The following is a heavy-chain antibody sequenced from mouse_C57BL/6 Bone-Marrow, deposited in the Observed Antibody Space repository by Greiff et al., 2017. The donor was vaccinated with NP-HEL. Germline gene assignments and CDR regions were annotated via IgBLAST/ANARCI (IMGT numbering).Heavy chain of an antibody. J-gene: IGHJ4*01. CDR2: INPSSGYT. Sequence: QVQLQQSGAELAKPGASVKLSCKASGYTFTSYWMHWVTQRPGQGLEWIGYINPSSGYTKYNQKFKDQATFTADKSSSTAYMQLSSLTYEDSAVYYCARSYYPQDYYAMDYWGQGTSVTDSS. CDR3: ARSYYPQDYYAMDY. CDR1: GYTFTSYW. V-gene: IGHV1-7*01. D-gene: IGHD1-1*01.